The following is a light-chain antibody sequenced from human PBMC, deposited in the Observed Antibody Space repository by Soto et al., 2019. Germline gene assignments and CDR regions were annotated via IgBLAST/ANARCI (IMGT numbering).Light chain of an antibody. CDR3: QQYGSSPYT. J-gene: IGKJ2*01. CDR1: QSVSSSY. CDR2: GAS. Sequence: EIVLTQSPGTLSLSPGERATLSCRASQSVSSSYLAWYQQKPGQAPRLLIYGASSRATGIPDRFSGSGSGTDFTLTISRLEPEDLAVYYCQQYGSSPYTFGQWTKLEIK. V-gene: IGKV3-20*01.